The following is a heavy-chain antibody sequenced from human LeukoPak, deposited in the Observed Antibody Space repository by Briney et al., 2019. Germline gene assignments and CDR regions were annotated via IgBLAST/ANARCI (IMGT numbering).Heavy chain of an antibody. J-gene: IGHJ4*02. D-gene: IGHD4-17*01. V-gene: IGHV3-30*04. CDR2: ISYDGSNK. CDR3: ARDLYGDYYFDY. Sequence: GGSLRLSCAASGFTFSSYAMHWVRQAPGKGLEWVAVISYDGSNKYYADSVKGRFTISRDNSKNTLYLQMNSLRAEDTAVYYCARDLYGDYYFDYWGQGTLVTVSP. CDR1: GFTFSSYA.